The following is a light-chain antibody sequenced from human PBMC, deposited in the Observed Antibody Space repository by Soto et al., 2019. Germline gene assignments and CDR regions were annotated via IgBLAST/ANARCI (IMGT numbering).Light chain of an antibody. CDR2: KAS. CDR1: QSISTW. V-gene: IGKV1-5*03. Sequence: DIQMTQSPSTLSASVGDRVTITCRASQSISTWLAWYQQKAGKAPKLLIYKASSLEGGVPSRFSGSGSGTEFNITISSLQPDDFATYYCQQYKTYPLTFGGGTKV. CDR3: QQYKTYPLT. J-gene: IGKJ4*01.